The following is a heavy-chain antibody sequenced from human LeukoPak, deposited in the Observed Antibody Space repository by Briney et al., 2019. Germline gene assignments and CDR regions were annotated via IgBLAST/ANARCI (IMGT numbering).Heavy chain of an antibody. V-gene: IGHV4-59*08. CDR2: VYFSGST. D-gene: IGHD3-22*01. J-gene: IGHJ4*02. CDR1: GGSNSTYF. Sequence: SETLSLTCTVSGGSNSTYFWSWIRQPPGKRLEWMGHVYFSGSTNYNPSLESRVTISVDTSKNQFSLTLRSVTAAATAVYYCARHQSSGSYPFDYWGQGILVTVSS. CDR3: ARHQSSGSYPFDY.